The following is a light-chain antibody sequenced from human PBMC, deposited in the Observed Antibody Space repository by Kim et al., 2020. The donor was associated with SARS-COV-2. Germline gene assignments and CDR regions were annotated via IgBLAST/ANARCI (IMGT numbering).Light chain of an antibody. CDR2: AKN. J-gene: IGLJ2*01. V-gene: IGLV1-51*01. Sequence: GQQVAVSYTVSGSTVGNYYVSGYQQHPGTAPQLIISAKNARPSGIPDRFSGSKSGTSATLGITGLQTGDEADYYCGAWDSSLDALVFGGGTQLTVL. CDR1: GSTVGNYY. CDR3: GAWDSSLDALV.